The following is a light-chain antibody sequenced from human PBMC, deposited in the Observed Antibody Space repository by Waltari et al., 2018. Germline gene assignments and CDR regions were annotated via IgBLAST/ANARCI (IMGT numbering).Light chain of an antibody. Sequence: QSALTQPASVSGSPGQSITISCTGPSSDVGNYNLVSWYQQHPGKAPKLMIYEGNKRPSGVSNRCSGSKSGNMASLTISGLQAEDEADYYCCSYAGSSAPRVFGGGTKLTVL. J-gene: IGLJ3*02. CDR1: SSDVGNYNL. V-gene: IGLV2-23*01. CDR2: EGN. CDR3: CSYAGSSAPRV.